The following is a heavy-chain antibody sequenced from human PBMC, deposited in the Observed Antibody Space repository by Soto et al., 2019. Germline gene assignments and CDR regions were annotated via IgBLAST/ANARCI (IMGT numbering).Heavy chain of an antibody. Sequence: SETLSLTCTVSGGSISSYYWSWIRQPPGKGLEWIGYIYYSGSTNYNPSLKSRVTISVDTSKNQFSLKLSSVTAADTAVYYCERLPYKYSSSSDFDYWGQGTLVTVSS. D-gene: IGHD6-6*01. V-gene: IGHV4-59*08. CDR1: GGSISSYY. J-gene: IGHJ4*02. CDR3: ERLPYKYSSSSDFDY. CDR2: IYYSGST.